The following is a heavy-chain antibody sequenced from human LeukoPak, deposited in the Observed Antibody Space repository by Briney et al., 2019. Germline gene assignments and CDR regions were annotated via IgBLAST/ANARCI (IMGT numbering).Heavy chain of an antibody. CDR1: GDSVTSGI. J-gene: IGHJ4*02. D-gene: IGHD3-16*01. Sequence: SQTLSLTCAISGDSVTSGIWNWIRQSPSRGLEWLGRTYHWSKWFNDYAVSVESRMTINADTSRNQFSLQLNSVTPEDTGVYYCARDLHGSRGEFDYWGQGTLVTVSS. CDR2: TYHWSKWFN. CDR3: ARDLHGSRGEFDY. V-gene: IGHV6-1*01.